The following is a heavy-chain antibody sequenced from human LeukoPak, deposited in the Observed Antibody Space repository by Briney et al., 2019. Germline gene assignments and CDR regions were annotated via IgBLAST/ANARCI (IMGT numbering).Heavy chain of an antibody. CDR1: GCTFSSYE. V-gene: IGHV3-48*03. J-gene: IGHJ6*02. D-gene: IGHD2-21*02. CDR2: ISSSGSTI. CDR3: ARGPYAYCGGDCYWMDV. Sequence: GGSLRLSCAASGCTFSSYEMNWVRQAPGKGLEWVSYISSSGSTIYYADSVKGRFTISRDNAKNSLYLQMNSLRAEDTAVYYCARGPYAYCGGDCYWMDVWGQGTTVTVSS.